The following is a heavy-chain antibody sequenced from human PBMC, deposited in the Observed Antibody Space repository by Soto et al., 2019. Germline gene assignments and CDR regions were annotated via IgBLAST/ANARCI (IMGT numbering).Heavy chain of an antibody. V-gene: IGHV1-3*01. J-gene: IGHJ4*02. CDR1: GYTFTSYA. D-gene: IGHD2-2*01. CDR2: INAGNGNT. Sequence: ASVKVSCKASGYTFTSYAMHWVRRAPGQRLEWMGWINAGNGNTKYSQKFQGRVTITRDTSASTAYMELSSLRSEDTAVYYCASALYCSSTSCYPPPFDYWGQGTLVTVSS. CDR3: ASALYCSSTSCYPPPFDY.